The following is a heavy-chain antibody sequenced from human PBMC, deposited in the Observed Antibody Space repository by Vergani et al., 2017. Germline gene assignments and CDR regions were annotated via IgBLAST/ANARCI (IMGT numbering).Heavy chain of an antibody. CDR3: ARDFTRRGYSYGYVDY. Sequence: VQLVESGGGLVQPGGSLRLSCAASGFTFSSYAMHWVRQAPGKGLEWVAVISYDGSNKYYADSVKGRFTISRDNSKNTLYLQMNSLRAEDTAVYYCARDFTRRGYSYGYVDYWGQGTLVTVSS. CDR1: GFTFSSYA. CDR2: ISYDGSNK. D-gene: IGHD5-18*01. V-gene: IGHV3-30-3*01. J-gene: IGHJ4*02.